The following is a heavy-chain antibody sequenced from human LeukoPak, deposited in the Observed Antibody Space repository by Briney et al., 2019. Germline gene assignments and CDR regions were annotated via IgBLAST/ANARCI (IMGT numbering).Heavy chain of an antibody. D-gene: IGHD3-22*01. J-gene: IGHJ4*02. CDR3: AREYYYDSSGQTGFFDY. V-gene: IGHV4-34*01. Sequence: PSQTLSLTCAVYGGSFSGYYWSWIRQPPGKGLEWIGEINHSGSTNYNPSLKSRVTISVDTSKNQFSLKLSSVTAADTAVYYCAREYYYDSSGQTGFFDYWGQGTLVTVSS. CDR2: INHSGST. CDR1: GGSFSGYY.